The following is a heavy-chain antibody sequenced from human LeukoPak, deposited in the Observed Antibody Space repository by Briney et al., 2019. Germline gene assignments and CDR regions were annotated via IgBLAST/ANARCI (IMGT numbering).Heavy chain of an antibody. D-gene: IGHD6-19*01. J-gene: IGHJ4*02. Sequence: GGSLRLSCAASGFTFGSDWMSWLRQAPGKGLEWVANIRPDGGEKYYVDSVKGRFSIPRDNAKNSLFLQMNSLRAEDTAVYFCARDGSGWSKYWGQGTLVTVSS. CDR1: GFTFGSDW. CDR3: ARDGSGWSKY. V-gene: IGHV3-7*01. CDR2: IRPDGGEK.